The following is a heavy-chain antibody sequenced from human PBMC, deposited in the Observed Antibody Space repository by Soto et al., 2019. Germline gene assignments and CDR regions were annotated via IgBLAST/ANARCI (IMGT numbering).Heavy chain of an antibody. CDR3: ARAGRSIPIFEVPTLAEKGHYYAMEV. CDR1: GYTFRNNY. D-gene: IGHD3-3*01. V-gene: IGHV1-46*01. Sequence: ASVKVSCKASGYTFRNNYMHWVRQAPGHGLEWMGMIIPSGGSTSYAQRFQGRVSMTRDTLASTVYMELSSLRSDDTAVYFCARAGRSIPIFEVPTLAEKGHYYAMEVWGQGTTVTVSS. CDR2: IIPSGGST. J-gene: IGHJ6*02.